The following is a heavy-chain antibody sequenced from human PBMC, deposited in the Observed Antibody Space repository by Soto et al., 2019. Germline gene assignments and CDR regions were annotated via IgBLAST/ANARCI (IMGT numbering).Heavy chain of an antibody. CDR1: GYTFTSYG. D-gene: IGHD6-19*01. CDR3: ASKHSSGWYNDAFDI. Sequence: ASVKVSCKASGYTFTSYGSSWVRQAPGQGLEWMGWISAYNGNTNYAQKLQGRVTMTTDTSTSTAYMELRSLRSDDTAVYYCASKHSSGWYNDAFDIWGQGTMVTV. V-gene: IGHV1-18*01. J-gene: IGHJ3*02. CDR2: ISAYNGNT.